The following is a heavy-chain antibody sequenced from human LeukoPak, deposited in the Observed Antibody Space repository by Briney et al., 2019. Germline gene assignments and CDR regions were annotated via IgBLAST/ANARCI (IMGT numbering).Heavy chain of an antibody. V-gene: IGHV4-30-4*08. D-gene: IGHD6-19*01. J-gene: IGHJ3*02. CDR1: GGSISSGDYY. CDR2: IYYSGST. CDR3: ARFQKQWLVDAFDI. Sequence: SQTLSLTCTVSGGSISSGDYYWSWIRQPPGKGLEWIGYIYYSGSTYYNPSLKSRVTISVDTSKNQFSLKLSSVTAADTAVYYRARFQKQWLVDAFDIWGQGTMVTVSS.